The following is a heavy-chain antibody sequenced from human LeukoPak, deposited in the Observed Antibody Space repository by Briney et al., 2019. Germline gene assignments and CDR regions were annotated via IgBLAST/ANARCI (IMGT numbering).Heavy chain of an antibody. V-gene: IGHV1-18*04. J-gene: IGHJ5*02. CDR3: ARGDCSSTSCYFARWFDP. CDR1: GYTFTSYG. Sequence: GASVKVSCKASGYTFTSYGISWVRQAPGQGLKWMGWISAYNGNTNYAQKLQGRVTMTTDTSTSTAYMELRSLRSDDTAVYYCARGDCSSTSCYFARWFDPWGQGTLVTVSS. D-gene: IGHD2-2*01. CDR2: ISAYNGNT.